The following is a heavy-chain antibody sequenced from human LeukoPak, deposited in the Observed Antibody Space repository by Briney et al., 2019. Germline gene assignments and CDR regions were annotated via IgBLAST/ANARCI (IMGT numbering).Heavy chain of an antibody. CDR2: IKQDGSEK. Sequence: GGSLRLSCAASGFRFSSYWMRWVRQAPGKGLEWVANIKQDGSEKYYVDSVKGRFTISRDNAKNSLYLQMNSLRAEDTAVYYCARRVAGWIHPFDYWGQGTLVTVSS. CDR1: GFRFSSYW. J-gene: IGHJ4*02. CDR3: ARRVAGWIHPFDY. V-gene: IGHV3-7*01. D-gene: IGHD3-3*01.